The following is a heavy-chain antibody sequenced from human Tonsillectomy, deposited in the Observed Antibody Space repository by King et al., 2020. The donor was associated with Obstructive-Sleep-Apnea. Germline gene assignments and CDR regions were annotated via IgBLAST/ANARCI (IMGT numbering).Heavy chain of an antibody. D-gene: IGHD2-21*01. V-gene: IGHV3-21*01. Sequence: VQLVESGGGLGKPGGALRLSCAASGFTFSTYNMNWVRPAPGKGLEWGLSISSSSSYKYYADAVKGRFTISRDNAKNSLYLQMNSLRAEDTAVYYWARVNEGDSYLDYWGQGTQVTVSS. CDR3: ARVNEGDSYLDY. J-gene: IGHJ4*02. CDR2: ISSSSSYK. CDR1: GFTFSTYN.